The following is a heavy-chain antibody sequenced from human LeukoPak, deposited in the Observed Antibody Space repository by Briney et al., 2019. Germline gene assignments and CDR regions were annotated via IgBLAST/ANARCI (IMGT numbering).Heavy chain of an antibody. CDR3: ARVWVVPAESWFDP. D-gene: IGHD2-2*01. CDR2: MNPNSGNT. J-gene: IGHJ5*02. V-gene: IGHV1-8*03. Sequence: ASVKVSCKASGYTFTSYDINWVRQATGQGLEWMGWMNPNSGNTGYAQKFQGRVTITRNTSISTAYMELSSLRSEDTAVYYCARVWVVPAESWFDPWGQGTLVTVSS. CDR1: GYTFTSYD.